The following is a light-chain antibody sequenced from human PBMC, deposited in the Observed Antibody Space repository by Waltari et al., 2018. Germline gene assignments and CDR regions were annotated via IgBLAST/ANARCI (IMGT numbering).Light chain of an antibody. CDR1: SNDVGGYKY. CDR2: EVS. Sequence: QSALTQPASVSGSPGQSITISGTGTSNDVGGYKYVSWYQQQPGEAPKLIIYEVSNRPSGVSNRFSGSKSGSTASLTISGLRAEDEADYYCSSYTSSNTYVFGTGTRVAVL. V-gene: IGLV2-14*01. J-gene: IGLJ1*01. CDR3: SSYTSSNTYV.